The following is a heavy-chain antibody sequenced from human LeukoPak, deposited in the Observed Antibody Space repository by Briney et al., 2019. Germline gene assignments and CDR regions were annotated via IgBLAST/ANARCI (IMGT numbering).Heavy chain of an antibody. CDR3: ARLDYSNFEQGRNYYYYMDV. CDR1: GGSFSGYY. D-gene: IGHD4-11*01. J-gene: IGHJ6*03. CDR2: INHSGST. Sequence: SETLSLTCAVYGGSFSGYYWSWIRQPPGKGLEWIGEINHSGSTNYNPSLKSRVTISVDTSKNQFSLKLSSVTAADTAVYYCARLDYSNFEQGRNYYYYMDVWGKGTTVTVSS. V-gene: IGHV4-34*01.